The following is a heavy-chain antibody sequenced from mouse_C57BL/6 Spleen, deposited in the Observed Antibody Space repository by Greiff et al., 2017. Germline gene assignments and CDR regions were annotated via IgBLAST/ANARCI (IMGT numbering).Heavy chain of an antibody. CDR3: ASDWDGAWFAY. CDR1: GYAFSSSW. Sequence: QVQLQQSGPELVKPGASVKISCKASGYAFSSSWMNWVKQRPGKGLEWIGRIYPGDGDTNYNGKFKGQATLTADKSSSPAYMQLSSLTSEYSAVYFCASDWDGAWFAYWGQGTLVTVSA. J-gene: IGHJ3*01. V-gene: IGHV1-82*01. D-gene: IGHD4-1*01. CDR2: IYPGDGDT.